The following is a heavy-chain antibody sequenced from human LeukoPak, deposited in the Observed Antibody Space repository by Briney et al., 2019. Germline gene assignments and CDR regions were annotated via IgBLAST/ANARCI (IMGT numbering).Heavy chain of an antibody. Sequence: GGSLRLSCAASGFTFSNFALSWVRQAPGKGLEWVSAISGRGRGGSTNYADSVKGRFTISRDNSKNTLYLQMNSLRAEDTAVYYCAREFDYEGVDPWGQGTLVTVSS. CDR1: GFTFSNFA. CDR2: ISGRGRGGST. J-gene: IGHJ5*02. D-gene: IGHD4-17*01. CDR3: AREFDYEGVDP. V-gene: IGHV3-23*01.